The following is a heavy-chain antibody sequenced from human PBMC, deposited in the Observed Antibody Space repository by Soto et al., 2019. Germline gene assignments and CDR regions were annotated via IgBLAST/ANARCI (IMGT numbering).Heavy chain of an antibody. CDR1: GGSFSGYY. CDR3: ARSRVSGGRQCCSDI. Sequence: QVQLQQWGAGLSKPSETLSLTCAVYGGSFSGYYWSLIRQPPGKGLEWIGEINHGGSTYYNPSLKSRVTVSVDASKNQFSLKLRSVTAADTAVYYCARSRVSGGRQCCSDIWGQGTMVTVSS. V-gene: IGHV4-34*01. D-gene: IGHD1-26*01. CDR2: INHGGST. J-gene: IGHJ3*02.